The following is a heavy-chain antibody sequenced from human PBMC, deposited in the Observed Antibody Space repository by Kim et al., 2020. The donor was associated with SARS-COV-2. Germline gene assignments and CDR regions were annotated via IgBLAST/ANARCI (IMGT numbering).Heavy chain of an antibody. Sequence: GGSLRLSCAASGFTFSSYGMHWVRQAPGKGLEWVAVISYDGSNKYYADSVKGRFTISRDNSKNTLYLQMNSLRAEDTAVYYCARVELEWGFGSLPSMVRGVTTWGYYYYGMDVWGQGTTVTVSS. V-gene: IGHV3-33*05. J-gene: IGHJ6*02. CDR1: GFTFSSYG. CDR3: ARVELEWGFGSLPSMVRGVTTWGYYYYGMDV. D-gene: IGHD3-10*01. CDR2: ISYDGSNK.